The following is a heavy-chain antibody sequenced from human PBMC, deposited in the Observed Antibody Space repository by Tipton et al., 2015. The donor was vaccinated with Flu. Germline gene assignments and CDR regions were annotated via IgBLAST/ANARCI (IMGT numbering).Heavy chain of an antibody. J-gene: IGHJ6*02. CDR1: GLTFSSYA. CDR2: ISGGGGST. CDR3: AKDIAVAGTRPSFYYYGMDV. D-gene: IGHD6-19*01. V-gene: IGHV3-23*01. Sequence: AVSGLTFSSYAMSWVRQAPGKGLEWVSSISGGGGSTYYADSVKGRLTISRDNSKNTLYLQMNSLRAEDTALYYCAKDIAVAGTRPSFYYYGMDVWGQGTTVTVSS.